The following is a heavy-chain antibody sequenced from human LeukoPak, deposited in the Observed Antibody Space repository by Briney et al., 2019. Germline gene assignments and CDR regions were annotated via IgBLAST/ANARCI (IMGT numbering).Heavy chain of an antibody. CDR1: GGSFSGCY. CDR3: PKCREQSFTPDY. V-gene: IGHV4-34*01. Sequence: SETLSLTCAVYGGSFSGCYWSWIRQPPGKGLEWIGEINHSGSTNYNPSLKSRVTISVDTSKNQFSLKLSSVTAADTAVYYCPKCREQSFTPDYWGQGTLVTVSS. J-gene: IGHJ4*02. CDR2: INHSGST. D-gene: IGHD2-15*01.